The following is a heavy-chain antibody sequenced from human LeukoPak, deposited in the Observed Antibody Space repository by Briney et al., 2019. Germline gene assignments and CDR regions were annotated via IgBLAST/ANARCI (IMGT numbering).Heavy chain of an antibody. CDR2: IYTSGST. CDR1: GGSISRGSYY. CDR3: ARDYVYGYSYGFYYYYMDV. D-gene: IGHD5-18*01. Sequence: SETLSLXCTVSGGSISRGSYYWSWIRQPAGKGLEWIGRIYTSGSTNYNPSLKSRVTISVDTSKNQFSLKLSSVTAADTAVYYCARDYVYGYSYGFYYYYMDVWGKGTTVTVSS. V-gene: IGHV4-61*02. J-gene: IGHJ6*03.